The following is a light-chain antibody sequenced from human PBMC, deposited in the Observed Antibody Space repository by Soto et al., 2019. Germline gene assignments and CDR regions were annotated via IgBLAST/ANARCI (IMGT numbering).Light chain of an antibody. CDR1: QPIGGDY. Sequence: VLTQSPDIVSMSRGERATISCRASQPIGGDYLAWYQQRPGQAPRLLMFGVSTRAAGISDRFSGTGSGTDFNITINRLEPEDVADYYCQHYGSWYSFGQGTQVEI. V-gene: IGKV3-20*01. CDR2: GVS. J-gene: IGKJ2*01. CDR3: QHYGSWYS.